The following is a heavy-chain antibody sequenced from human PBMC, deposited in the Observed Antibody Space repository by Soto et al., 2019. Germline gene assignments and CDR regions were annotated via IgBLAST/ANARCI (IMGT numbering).Heavy chain of an antibody. CDR1: GVTVSSNY. V-gene: IGHV3-66*04. Sequence: EVQLVESGGGLVQPGGSLRLSCAASGVTVSSNYMSWVRQAPGKGLEWVSVIYSGGSTYYADSVKGRFPISRDNSKNTLYLQMNSLRAEDTAVYYCARHGYNYGGGYFDYCGQGTLVTVSS. J-gene: IGHJ4*02. D-gene: IGHD5-18*01. CDR2: IYSGGST. CDR3: ARHGYNYGGGYFDY.